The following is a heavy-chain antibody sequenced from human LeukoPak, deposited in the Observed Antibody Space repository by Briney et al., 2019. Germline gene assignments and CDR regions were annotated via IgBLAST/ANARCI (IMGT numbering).Heavy chain of an antibody. D-gene: IGHD5-24*01. J-gene: IGHJ4*02. V-gene: IGHV1-69*01. CDR2: IIPIFGTA. Sequence: ASVKVSCKASGGTFSSYAISWVRQAPGQGLEWMGGIIPIFGTASYAQKFQGRVTITADESTSTAYMELSSLRSEDTAVYYCARERVEMATTSSALDYWGQGTLVTVSS. CDR1: GGTFSSYA. CDR3: ARERVEMATTSSALDY.